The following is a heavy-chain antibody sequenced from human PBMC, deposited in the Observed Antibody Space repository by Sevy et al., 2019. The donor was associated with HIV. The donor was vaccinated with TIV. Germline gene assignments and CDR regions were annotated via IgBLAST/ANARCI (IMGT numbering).Heavy chain of an antibody. CDR2: INHSGST. CDR1: GGSFSGYY. Sequence: SENLSLTCAVYGGSFSGYYWSWIRQPPGKGLEWIGEINHSGSTNYNPSLKSRVTISVDTSKNQFSLNLSSVTAPDTAVYYCARVSQSYYYGMDVWGQGTMVTVSS. CDR3: ARVSQSYYYGMDV. J-gene: IGHJ6*02. V-gene: IGHV4-34*01. D-gene: IGHD4-4*01.